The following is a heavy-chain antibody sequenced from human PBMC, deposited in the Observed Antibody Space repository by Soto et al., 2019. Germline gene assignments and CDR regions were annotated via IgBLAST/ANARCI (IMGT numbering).Heavy chain of an antibody. Sequence: GGSLRLSCAASGFTFSSYSMNWVRQAPGKGLEWVSSISSSSSYIYYADSVKGRFTISRDNAKNSLYLQMNSLRAEDMAVYYCARDDSSSWYPNWFDPWGQGTLVTVSS. J-gene: IGHJ5*02. CDR3: ARDDSSSWYPNWFDP. CDR1: GFTFSSYS. CDR2: ISSSSSYI. D-gene: IGHD6-13*01. V-gene: IGHV3-21*01.